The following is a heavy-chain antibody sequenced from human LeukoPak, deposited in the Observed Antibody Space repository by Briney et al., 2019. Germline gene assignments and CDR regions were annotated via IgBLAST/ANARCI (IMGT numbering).Heavy chain of an antibody. CDR1: GFTFSDYY. D-gene: IGHD6-19*01. Sequence: GGSLRLSCAASGFTFSDYYMSWIREAPGKGLEWVSYISSSGSTIYYADPVRGRFTISRDNAKNSLYLQMNSLRAEDTAVYYCARGGESSGWGPHYYYYMDVWGKGTTVTISS. CDR3: ARGGESSGWGPHYYYYMDV. V-gene: IGHV3-11*01. CDR2: ISSSGSTI. J-gene: IGHJ6*03.